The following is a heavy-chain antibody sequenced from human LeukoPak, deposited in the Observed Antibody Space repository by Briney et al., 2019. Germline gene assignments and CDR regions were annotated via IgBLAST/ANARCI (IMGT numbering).Heavy chain of an antibody. V-gene: IGHV3-23*01. CDR2: ISGSGGST. CDR1: GFTFSSYA. Sequence: GGSLRLACAASGFTFSSYAMSWVRQAPGKGLEWVSAISGSGGSTYYADSVKGRFSLSIDNPKTAPYPQMNSLRAEDTAVYYCAKDPPRPSSSWYGRRAYFDYWGQGTLVTVSS. CDR3: AKDPPRPSSSWYGRRAYFDY. D-gene: IGHD6-13*01. J-gene: IGHJ4*02.